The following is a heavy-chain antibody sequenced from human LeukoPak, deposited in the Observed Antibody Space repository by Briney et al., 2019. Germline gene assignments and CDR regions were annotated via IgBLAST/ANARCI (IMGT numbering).Heavy chain of an antibody. CDR3: TTDRKLWDDYGDYDAFDI. CDR1: AFIFNNAW. J-gene: IGHJ3*02. Sequence: PGGSLRLSCATSAFIFNNAWMTWVRQAPGKGLEWVGRIKSKTDGGITDYAAPVKGRFTISRDDSKNTLYLQMNSLKTEDTAVYYCTTDRKLWDDYGDYDAFDIWGQGTMVTVSS. D-gene: IGHD4-17*01. V-gene: IGHV3-15*01. CDR2: IKSKTDGGIT.